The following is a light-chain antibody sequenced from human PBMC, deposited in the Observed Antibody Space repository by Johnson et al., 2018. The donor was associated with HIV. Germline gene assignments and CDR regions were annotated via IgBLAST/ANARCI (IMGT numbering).Light chain of an antibody. J-gene: IGLJ1*01. CDR2: GTT. Sequence: QSVLTQSPSVSAAPGQKVTISCSGSSSNIGNNFVSWYQHLPGTAPKLLIYGTTKRPSGIPDRFSGSKSGTSATLGITGLQAGDEADYYCGTWDNSLDAYVFGTGTRVAVL. CDR3: GTWDNSLDAYV. V-gene: IGLV1-51*01. CDR1: SSNIGNNF.